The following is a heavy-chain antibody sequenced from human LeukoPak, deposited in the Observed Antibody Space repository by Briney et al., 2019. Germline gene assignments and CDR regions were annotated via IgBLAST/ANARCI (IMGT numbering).Heavy chain of an antibody. CDR3: ARDLRYFDWLLSFDDY. D-gene: IGHD3-9*01. J-gene: IGHJ4*02. CDR2: IYHSGST. Sequence: SETLSLTCAVSGGSISSSNWWSWVRQPPGKGLEWIGEIYHSGSTNYNPSLKSRVTISVDKSKNQFSLKLSSVTAADTAVYYCARDLRYFDWLLSFDDYWGQGTLVTVSS. V-gene: IGHV4-4*02. CDR1: GGSISSSNW.